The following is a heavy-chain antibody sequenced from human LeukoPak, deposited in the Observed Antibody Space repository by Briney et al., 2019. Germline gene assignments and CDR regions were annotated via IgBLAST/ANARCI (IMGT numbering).Heavy chain of an antibody. CDR3: ATATAFDY. CDR1: GFTFSSYS. D-gene: IGHD5-18*01. Sequence: SGGSLRLSCAASGFTFSSYSMNWVRQAPGKGLEWVSTISSSGGGTYCADSVKGRFTISRDNSKNTLYLQMSSLRAEDTAIYYCATATAFDYWGQGTLVAVSS. J-gene: IGHJ4*02. CDR2: ISSSGGGT. V-gene: IGHV3-23*01.